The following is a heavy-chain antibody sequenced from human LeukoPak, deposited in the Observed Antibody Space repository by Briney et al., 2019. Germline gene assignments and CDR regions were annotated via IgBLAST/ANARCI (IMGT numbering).Heavy chain of an antibody. J-gene: IGHJ5*02. CDR3: ARGYSSSLYSCFDP. D-gene: IGHD6-13*01. CDR2: ISGSGGIS. V-gene: IGHV3-23*01. Sequence: GGSLRLSCAASGFTFNSYAMGWVRQAPGKGLEWVSGISGSGGISYYADSVKGRFTISRDNSKNTLFLQMNSLRAEATAVYYSARGYSSSLYSCFDPWGQGTLVSVSS. CDR1: GFTFNSYA.